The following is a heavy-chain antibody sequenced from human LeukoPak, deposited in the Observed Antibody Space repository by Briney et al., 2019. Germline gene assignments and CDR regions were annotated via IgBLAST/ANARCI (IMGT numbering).Heavy chain of an antibody. J-gene: IGHJ4*02. V-gene: IGHV1-3*03. CDR3: ARVGSSGPFDY. D-gene: IGHD6-19*01. CDR2: INAGNGNT. CDR1: GGTFSSYA. Sequence: GSSVKVSCKASGGTFSSYAISWVRQAPGQRLEWMGWINAGNGNTKYSQEFQGRVTITRDTSASTAYMELSSLRSEDMAVYYCARVGSSGPFDYWGQGTLVTVSS.